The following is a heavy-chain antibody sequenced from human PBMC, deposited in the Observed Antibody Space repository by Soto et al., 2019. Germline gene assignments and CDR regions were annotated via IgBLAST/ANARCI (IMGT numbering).Heavy chain of an antibody. Sequence: GGSLRLSCAASGFTFSSYGMHWVRQAPGKGLEWVAVISYDGSNKYYADSVKGRFTISRDNSKNTLYLQMNSLRAEDTAVYYCANSEPTAPYYYYYMDVWGKGTTVTVSS. V-gene: IGHV3-30*18. J-gene: IGHJ6*03. CDR2: ISYDGSNK. CDR3: ANSEPTAPYYYYYMDV. CDR1: GFTFSSYG. D-gene: IGHD1-1*01.